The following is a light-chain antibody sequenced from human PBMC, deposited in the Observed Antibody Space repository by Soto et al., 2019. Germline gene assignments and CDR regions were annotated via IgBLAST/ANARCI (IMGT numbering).Light chain of an antibody. J-gene: IGKJ4*01. Sequence: EIVLTQSPGTLSLSPGERATLSCRTSQSVSSNQLAWYQHKPGQAPRLLIYGASGRATGIPDRFSGGGSGTDFTLTISSLEPEDFAVYYCQQYDRSPLTFGGGTKV. V-gene: IGKV3-20*01. CDR2: GAS. CDR1: QSVSSNQ. CDR3: QQYDRSPLT.